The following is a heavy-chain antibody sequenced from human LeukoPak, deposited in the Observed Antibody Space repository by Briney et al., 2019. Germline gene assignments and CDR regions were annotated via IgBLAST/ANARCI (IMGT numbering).Heavy chain of an antibody. CDR3: ARGSLQLGPYYFDY. CDR2: IYTSGST. Sequence: SQTLSLTCTVSGGSINSDSYYWSWIRQPAGKGLEWIGRIYTSGSTNYNPSLKSRVTISVDTSKNQFSLKLSSVTAADTAVYYCARGSLQLGPYYFDYWGQGTLVTVSS. CDR1: GGSINSDSYY. D-gene: IGHD6-6*01. V-gene: IGHV4-61*02. J-gene: IGHJ4*02.